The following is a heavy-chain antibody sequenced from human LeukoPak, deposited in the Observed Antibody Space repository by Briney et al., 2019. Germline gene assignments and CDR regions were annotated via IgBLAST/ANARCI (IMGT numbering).Heavy chain of an antibody. V-gene: IGHV3-74*01. J-gene: IGHJ4*02. CDR2: ISSDGSSI. Sequence: GGSLRLSCAASGFTFSTYWKHWVRQAPGKGLVWVSRISSDGSSISYADSVKGRFTISRDNAKNTLYLQMNSLRVEDAAVYYCARVVGYSSSWYSGFDCWGQGTLVTVS. CDR1: GFTFSTYW. D-gene: IGHD6-13*01. CDR3: ARVVGYSSSWYSGFDC.